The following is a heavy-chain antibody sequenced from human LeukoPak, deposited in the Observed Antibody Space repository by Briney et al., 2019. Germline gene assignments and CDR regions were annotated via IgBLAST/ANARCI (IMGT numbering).Heavy chain of an antibody. Sequence: TVKVSCKASGGTFSSYAISWVRQAPGQGLEWMGGIIPIFGTANYAQKFQGRVTITADESTSTAYMELSSLRSEDTAVYYCASPSNSRDVCFDYWGQGTLVTVSS. CDR3: ASPSNSRDVCFDY. J-gene: IGHJ4*02. CDR2: IIPIFGTA. D-gene: IGHD4-11*01. CDR1: GGTFSSYA. V-gene: IGHV1-69*01.